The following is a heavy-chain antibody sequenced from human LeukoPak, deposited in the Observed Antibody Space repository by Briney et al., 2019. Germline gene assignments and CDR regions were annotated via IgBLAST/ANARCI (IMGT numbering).Heavy chain of an antibody. Sequence: SETLSLTCAVYGGSFSGYYWSWIRQPPGKGLEWIGEINHSGSTNYNPSLKRRVTISVDTSKNQFSLKLSSVIAADTAVYYCARGTSISYSSSWYVVYYGMDVWGQGTTVTVSS. CDR3: ARGTSISYSSSWYVVYYGMDV. D-gene: IGHD6-13*01. J-gene: IGHJ6*02. CDR1: GGSFSGYY. V-gene: IGHV4-34*01. CDR2: INHSGST.